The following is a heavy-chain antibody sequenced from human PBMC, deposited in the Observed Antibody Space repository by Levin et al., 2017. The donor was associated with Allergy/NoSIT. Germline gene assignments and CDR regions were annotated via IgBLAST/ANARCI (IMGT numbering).Heavy chain of an antibody. D-gene: IGHD3-10*01. Sequence: GGSLRLSCAASGFTFSTYAMHLVRQAPGKGLEWVAVISCDGSNKYYADSVKGRFTISRDNSKNTLYLQINSLRAADPAVFYFSRDPRSAPGPQGFGEFLGKVYYYDYMDVWGKGTTVTVSS. CDR3: SRDPRSAPGPQGFGEFLGKVYYYDYMDV. V-gene: IGHV3-30-3*01. CDR2: ISCDGSNK. CDR1: GFTFSTYA. J-gene: IGHJ6*03.